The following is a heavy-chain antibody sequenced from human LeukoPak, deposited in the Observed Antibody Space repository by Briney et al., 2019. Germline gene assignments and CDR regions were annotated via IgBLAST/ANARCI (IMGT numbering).Heavy chain of an antibody. J-gene: IGHJ6*03. Sequence: PSETLSLTCTVSGGSIRSSTDYWGWIRQPPGKELEWIGSIYYSGSTYYNPSLKSRVTISVDTSKNQFSLKLSSVTAADTAVYYCARVKGGIYYYYMDVWGKGTTVTVSS. CDR1: GGSIRSSTDY. CDR2: IYYSGST. CDR3: ARVKGGIYYYYMDV. D-gene: IGHD3-16*01. V-gene: IGHV4-39*07.